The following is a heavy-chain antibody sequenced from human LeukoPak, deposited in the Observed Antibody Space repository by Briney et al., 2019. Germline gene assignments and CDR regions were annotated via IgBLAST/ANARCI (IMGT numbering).Heavy chain of an antibody. V-gene: IGHV3-7*01. D-gene: IGHD1-1*01. J-gene: IGHJ4*02. CDR2: IKKDGSTK. CDR1: GFSFSDFW. Sequence: PGGSLRLSCAASGFSFSDFWMSWVRQGPGKGPEWVANIKKDGSTKNYVDSVKGRFTISRDNAKNSLFLEMNSLRAVDTAIYYCAKDAGWNTFDYWGQGILVTVSS. CDR3: AKDAGWNTFDY.